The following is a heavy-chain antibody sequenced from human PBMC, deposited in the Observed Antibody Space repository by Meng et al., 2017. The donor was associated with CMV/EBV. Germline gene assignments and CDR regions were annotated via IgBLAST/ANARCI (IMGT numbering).Heavy chain of an antibody. CDR2: INHSGST. V-gene: IGHV4-34*01. Sequence: HGQLQTWGAGLLKPSETLSRTCAVYGGSFSGYYWIWIRQPPGKGLEWIGEINHSGSTNYNPSLKSRVTISVDTSKNQFSLKLSSVTAADTAVYYCARGGNWFDPWGQGTLVTVSS. CDR1: GGSFSGYY. CDR3: ARGGNWFDP. J-gene: IGHJ5*02.